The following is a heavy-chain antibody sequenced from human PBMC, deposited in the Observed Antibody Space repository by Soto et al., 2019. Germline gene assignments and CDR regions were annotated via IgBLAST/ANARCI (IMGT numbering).Heavy chain of an antibody. J-gene: IGHJ4*02. Sequence: GGSLRLSCAASGFTVSSNYMSWVRQAPGKGLEWVSVIYSGGSTYYADSVKGRFTISRDNSKNTLYLQMNSLRAEDTAVYYCAREPLYYDFWSGYLDYWGQGTLVTVSS. CDR1: GFTVSSNY. V-gene: IGHV3-66*01. D-gene: IGHD3-3*01. CDR3: AREPLYYDFWSGYLDY. CDR2: IYSGGST.